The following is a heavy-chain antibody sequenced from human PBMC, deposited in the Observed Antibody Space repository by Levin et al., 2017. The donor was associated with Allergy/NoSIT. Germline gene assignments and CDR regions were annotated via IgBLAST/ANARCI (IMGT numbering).Heavy chain of an antibody. J-gene: IGHJ4*02. D-gene: IGHD5-24*01. Sequence: KVSCKGSGYTFRSYWITWVRQMPGEGLEWMGIIYPGDSDTRYSPSFQGQVTISADKSISTAYLQWSSLRASDTAIYYCARRSSGDGYGGFDYWGQGTLVTVSS. CDR1: GYTFRSYW. V-gene: IGHV5-51*01. CDR2: IYPGDSDT. CDR3: ARRSSGDGYGGFDY.